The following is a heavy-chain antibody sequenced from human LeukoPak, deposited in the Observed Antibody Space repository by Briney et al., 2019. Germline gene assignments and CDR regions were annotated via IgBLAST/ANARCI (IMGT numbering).Heavy chain of an antibody. Sequence: PSETLSLTCAVYGGSFSGYYWSWIRQPPGKGLEWIGEINHSGSTNYNPSLKSRVTISVDTSKNQFSLKLSSVTAADTAVYYCAREVAAAGTYVFDYWGQGTLVTVSS. CDR1: GGSFSGYY. CDR3: AREVAAAGTYVFDY. J-gene: IGHJ4*02. CDR2: INHSGST. V-gene: IGHV4-34*01. D-gene: IGHD6-13*01.